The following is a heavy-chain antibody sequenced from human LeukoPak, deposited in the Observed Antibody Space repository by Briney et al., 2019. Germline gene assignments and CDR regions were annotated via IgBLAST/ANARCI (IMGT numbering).Heavy chain of an antibody. Sequence: GGSLRLSCAASGFTFSSYWMHWVRQAPGEGVVWVSRINSDGSSTRYADSVKGRFTISRDNAKNTLYLQMNSLRAEDTAVYYCARSHYSDSSGYFSYYYGLDVWGQGTTVTVSS. J-gene: IGHJ6*02. CDR1: GFTFSSYW. D-gene: IGHD3-22*01. V-gene: IGHV3-74*01. CDR2: INSDGSST. CDR3: ARSHYSDSSGYFSYYYGLDV.